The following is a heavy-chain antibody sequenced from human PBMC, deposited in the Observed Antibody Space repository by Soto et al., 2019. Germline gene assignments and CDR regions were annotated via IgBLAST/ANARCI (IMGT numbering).Heavy chain of an antibody. CDR1: GFTFSSYA. Sequence: VGSLRLSCAASGFTFSSYAMSWVRQAPGKGLEWVSAISGSGGSTYYADSVKGRFTISRDNSKNTLYLQMNSLRAEDTAVYYCAKGPSTQDGYNYFDYWGQGTLVTVSS. J-gene: IGHJ4*02. CDR3: AKGPSTQDGYNYFDY. CDR2: ISGSGGST. D-gene: IGHD5-12*01. V-gene: IGHV3-23*01.